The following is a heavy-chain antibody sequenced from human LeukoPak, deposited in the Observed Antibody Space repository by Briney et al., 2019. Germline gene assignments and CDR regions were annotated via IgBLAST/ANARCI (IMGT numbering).Heavy chain of an antibody. D-gene: IGHD1-26*01. CDR3: AREYSGSYYFDY. CDR2: IYYSGST. Sequence: SETLSLTCTVSGVSVINYYWSWIRQPPGKGLEWIGYIYYSGSTNYNPSLKSRVTISVDTSKNQFSLKLSSVTAADTAVYYCAREYSGSYYFDYWGQGTLVTVSS. V-gene: IGHV4-59*02. CDR1: GVSVINYY. J-gene: IGHJ4*02.